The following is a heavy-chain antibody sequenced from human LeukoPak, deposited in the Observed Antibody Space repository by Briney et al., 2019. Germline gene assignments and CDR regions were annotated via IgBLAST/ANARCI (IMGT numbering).Heavy chain of an antibody. Sequence: SETLSLTCTVSGDSISSGNDYWTWIRQPAGKGLEWIGRIYTSRNTNYNPSLKSQVTISMDTSKNQFSLNLNSVTAADTAVYYCARDRAGDSFDIWGEGTMVTVSS. V-gene: IGHV4-61*02. J-gene: IGHJ3*02. CDR2: IYTSRNT. D-gene: IGHD7-27*01. CDR1: GDSISSGNDY. CDR3: ARDRAGDSFDI.